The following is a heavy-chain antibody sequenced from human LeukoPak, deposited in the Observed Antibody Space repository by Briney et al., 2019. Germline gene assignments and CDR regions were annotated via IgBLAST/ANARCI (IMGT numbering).Heavy chain of an antibody. Sequence: GGSLRLSCAASGFTLSNAWMHWVRQAPGKGLEWVGRIKSKTDGGTTDYAAPVKGRFTISRDDSKNTLYLQMNSLKTEDTAVYYCTTVSGIAAAGRASDAFDIWGQGTMVTVSS. J-gene: IGHJ3*02. CDR2: IKSKTDGGTT. CDR3: TTVSGIAAAGRASDAFDI. D-gene: IGHD6-13*01. V-gene: IGHV3-15*01. CDR1: GFTLSNAW.